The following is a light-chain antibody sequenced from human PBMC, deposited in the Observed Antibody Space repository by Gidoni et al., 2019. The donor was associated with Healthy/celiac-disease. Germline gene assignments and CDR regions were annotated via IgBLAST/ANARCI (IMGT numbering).Light chain of an antibody. J-gene: IGLJ2*01. CDR1: ALTKKY. Sequence: YELTQPPSVSASPGQTARITCPGDALTKKYAYWYQQKSGQAPVLVIYEDIKRPSGIPARFSGSSSGTLATLTISGPQFEDEAVYYCYSTDSSGNHRVFGGGTKLTVL. CDR3: YSTDSSGNHRV. V-gene: IGLV3-10*01. CDR2: EDI.